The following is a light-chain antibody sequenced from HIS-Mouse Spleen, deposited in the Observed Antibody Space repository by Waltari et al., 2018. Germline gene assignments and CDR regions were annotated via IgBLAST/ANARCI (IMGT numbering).Light chain of an antibody. CDR3: SSYTSSSTHVV. CDR2: EVS. CDR1: NIGSKS. Sequence: LTQPPSVSVAPGKTARITCGGNNIGSKSGHWYQQKPGQAPKLMIYEVSNRPSGVSNRFSGSKSGNTASLTISGLQAEDEADYYCSSYTSSSTHVVFGGGTKLTVL. V-gene: IGLV2-14*01. J-gene: IGLJ2*01.